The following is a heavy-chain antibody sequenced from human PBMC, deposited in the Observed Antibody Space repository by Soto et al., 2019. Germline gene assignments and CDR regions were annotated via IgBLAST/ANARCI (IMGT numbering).Heavy chain of an antibody. CDR1: GYTFTSYG. CDR2: ISAYNGNT. J-gene: IGHJ4*02. V-gene: IGHV1-18*01. Sequence: ASVKVSCKASGYTFTSYGISWVRQAPGQGLEWMGWISAYNGNTNYAQKLQGRVTMTTDTSTSTAYMELRSLRSDDTAVYYCARPPFPGCINGVCYPCDHWGQGTLVTVSS. D-gene: IGHD2-8*01. CDR3: ARPPFPGCINGVCYPCDH.